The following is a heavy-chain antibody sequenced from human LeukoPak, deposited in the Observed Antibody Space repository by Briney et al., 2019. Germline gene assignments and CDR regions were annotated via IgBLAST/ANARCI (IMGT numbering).Heavy chain of an antibody. J-gene: IGHJ6*02. Sequence: GGSLRLSCRVSGISFSGQTMHWVRQAPGKGLEWVASINHNGNVNYYVDSVKGRFTISRDNAKNSLYLQMSNLRAEDTAVYFCARGGGLDVWGQGATVTVSS. V-gene: IGHV3-7*03. D-gene: IGHD3-16*01. CDR3: ARGGGLDV. CDR2: INHNGNVN. CDR1: GISFSGQT.